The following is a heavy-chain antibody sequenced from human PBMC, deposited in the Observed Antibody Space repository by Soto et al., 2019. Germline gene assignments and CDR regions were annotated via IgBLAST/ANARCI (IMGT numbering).Heavy chain of an antibody. J-gene: IGHJ4*02. CDR3: VRYNSNCGNDY. CDR1: GFSFSNYG. V-gene: IGHV3-30*03. D-gene: IGHD1-7*01. Sequence: QEHLVESGGGVVQPGRSLRLSCAASGFSFSNYGMHWVRQAPGKGLEWVAVISYDGNNKHYADSVKGRFTISRDTSNNTVSLQMHSLRPEDTAVYYCVRYNSNCGNDYWGQGTLVTVSS. CDR2: ISYDGNNK.